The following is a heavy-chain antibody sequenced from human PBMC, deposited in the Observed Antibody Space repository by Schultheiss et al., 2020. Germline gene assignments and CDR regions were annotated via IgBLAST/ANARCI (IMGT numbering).Heavy chain of an antibody. D-gene: IGHD2-15*01. CDR1: GFTVSSNY. Sequence: GRSLRLSCAASGFTVSSNYMSWVRQAPGKGLEWVSAISGSGGSTYYADSVKGRFTISRDNAKNSLYLQMNSLRAEDTAVYYCARMSSGGSEPIFELWFDPWGQGTLVTVSS. CDR2: ISGSGGST. CDR3: ARMSSGGSEPIFELWFDP. V-gene: IGHV3-23*01. J-gene: IGHJ5*02.